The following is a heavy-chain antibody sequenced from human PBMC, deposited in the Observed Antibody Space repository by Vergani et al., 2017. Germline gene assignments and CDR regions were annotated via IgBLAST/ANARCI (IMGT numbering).Heavy chain of an antibody. Sequence: EVQLVQSGAEVKKPGESLKISCKGSGYSFTSYWIGWVRQMPGKGLEWMGIIYPRDSEVKSNPTFRGQVIFSVDTSVNTAYLQWRSLQASDTATYFCASGGHGSENGGALQLWGQGTNITVSS. CDR1: GYSFTSYW. CDR3: ASGGHGSENGGALQL. CDR2: IYPRDSEV. D-gene: IGHD3-10*01. V-gene: IGHV5-51*01. J-gene: IGHJ3*01.